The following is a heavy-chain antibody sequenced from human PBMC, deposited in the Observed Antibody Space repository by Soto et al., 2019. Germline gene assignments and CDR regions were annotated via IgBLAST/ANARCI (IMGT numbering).Heavy chain of an antibody. CDR1: GGSISSYY. D-gene: IGHD3-10*01. J-gene: IGHJ6*02. CDR3: ARGAEWFGGRMDV. CDR2: IYYNGRT. V-gene: IGHV4-59*01. Sequence: QVQLQESGPGLVKPSETLSLTCTVSGGSISSYYLTWIRQPPGKGLEWIGYIYYNGRTNYNPSLKIRVTISLDTSKNQFSLNLSSVTAADTAVYYCARGAEWFGGRMDVWGQGTTVTVSS.